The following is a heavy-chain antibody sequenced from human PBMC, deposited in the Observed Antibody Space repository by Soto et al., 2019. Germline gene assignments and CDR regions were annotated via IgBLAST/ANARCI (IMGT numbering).Heavy chain of an antibody. CDR2: ISSSSGYI. CDR1: GFTLSRYG. J-gene: IGHJ6*02. CDR3: ARDLGEDYSNYRGHSYGLDV. V-gene: IGHV3-21*01. Sequence: GGSLRLSCAASGFTLSRYGMNWVRRAPGQGLEWVSSISSSSGYIYYADSVKGRFTISRANAKNSLYLQMNGLRAEDTAVYYCARDLGEDYSNYRGHSYGLDVWGQGTTVTVSS. D-gene: IGHD4-4*01.